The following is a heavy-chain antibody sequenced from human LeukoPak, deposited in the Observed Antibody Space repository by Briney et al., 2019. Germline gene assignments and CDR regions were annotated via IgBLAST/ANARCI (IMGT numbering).Heavy chain of an antibody. CDR3: ARTRGGTRYSSSPPCDY. Sequence: KPSETLSLTCAVYGGSFSGYYWSWIRQPPGKGLEWIGEINHSGSTNYNPSLKSRVTISVETSKNQFSVKLSSVTAADTAVYYCARTRGGTRYSSSPPCDYWGQGTLVTVSS. V-gene: IGHV4-34*01. D-gene: IGHD6-13*01. CDR2: INHSGST. J-gene: IGHJ4*02. CDR1: GGSFSGYY.